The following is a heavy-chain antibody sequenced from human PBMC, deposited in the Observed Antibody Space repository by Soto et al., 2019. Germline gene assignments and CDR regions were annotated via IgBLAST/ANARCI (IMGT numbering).Heavy chain of an antibody. J-gene: IGHJ4*02. CDR3: AKAPKYSSSWHPFDY. V-gene: IGHV3-74*01. Sequence: GGSLRLSCAASGFTFSSYWMHWFRQAPGKGLVWVSRINSGGGTTTYADSVKGRFTISRDNSKNTLYLQMNSLRAEDTAVYYCAKAPKYSSSWHPFDYWGQGTLVTVSS. CDR2: INSGGGTT. CDR1: GFTFSSYW. D-gene: IGHD6-13*01.